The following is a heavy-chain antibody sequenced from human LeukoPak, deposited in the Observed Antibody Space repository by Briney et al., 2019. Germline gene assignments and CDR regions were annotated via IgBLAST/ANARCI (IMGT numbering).Heavy chain of an antibody. CDR3: ARDSLYYYYMDV. CDR1: GFIFSNYE. V-gene: IGHV3-53*01. Sequence: GGSLRLSCAASGFIFSNYEMNWVRQAPGKGLEWVSVIYSGGSTYYADSVKGRFTISRDNSKNTLYLQMNSLRAEDTAVYYCARDSLYYYYMDVWGKGTTVTISS. CDR2: IYSGGST. J-gene: IGHJ6*03.